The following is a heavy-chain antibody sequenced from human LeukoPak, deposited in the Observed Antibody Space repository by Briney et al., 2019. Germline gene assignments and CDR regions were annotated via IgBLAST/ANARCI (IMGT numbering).Heavy chain of an antibody. CDR2: IYYSGST. J-gene: IGHJ4*02. CDR1: GFTFSSYSMN. V-gene: IGHV4-59*05. CDR3: ARERTGVLDY. Sequence: GSLRLSCAASGFTFSSYSMNWVRQAPGKGLEWIGSIYYSGSTYYNPSLKSRVTISVDTSKTQFSVNLRSVTAADTAVYYCARERTGVLDYWGQGTLVTVSS. D-gene: IGHD3-10*01.